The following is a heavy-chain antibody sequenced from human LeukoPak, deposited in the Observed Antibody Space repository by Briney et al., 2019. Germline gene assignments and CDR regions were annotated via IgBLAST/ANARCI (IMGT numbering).Heavy chain of an antibody. V-gene: IGHV1-69*05. CDR1: GGTFSSYA. D-gene: IGHD2-15*01. J-gene: IGHJ4*02. CDR3: ASGYCSGGSCEVYFDY. CDR2: IIPIFGTA. Sequence: ASVTVSCKASGGTFSSYAISWVRQAPGQGLEWMGGIIPIFGTANYAQKFQGRVTITTDESTSTAYMELSSLRSEDTAVYYCASGYCSGGSCEVYFDYWGQGTLVTVSS.